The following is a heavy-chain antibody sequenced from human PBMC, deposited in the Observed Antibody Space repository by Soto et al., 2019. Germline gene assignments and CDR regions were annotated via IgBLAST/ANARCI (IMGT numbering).Heavy chain of an antibody. CDR1: GGSISSSKYY. CDR2: IDFGGST. Sequence: PSETLSLTCTVSGGSISSSKYYWSWIRQPPGKGLECIGYIDFGGSTYYNPSLKSRVVISGDTSKNQFSLNLSSTTATVMAVYYCARGSPFPSTGEFDYWGQGTLVTVSS. V-gene: IGHV4-30-4*08. J-gene: IGHJ4*02. CDR3: ARGSPFPSTGEFDY. D-gene: IGHD1-1*01.